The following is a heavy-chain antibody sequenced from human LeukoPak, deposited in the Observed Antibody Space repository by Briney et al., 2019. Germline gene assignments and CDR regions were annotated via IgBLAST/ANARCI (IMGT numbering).Heavy chain of an antibody. J-gene: IGHJ4*02. CDR2: ISAYNGNT. Sequence: ASVKVSCKASGYTFTSYGISWVRQAPGQGLEWMGWISAYNGNTNYAQKLQGRVTMTTDTSTSTAYVELRSLRSDDTAVYYCARARYPMREIEFDYWGQGTLVTVSS. V-gene: IGHV1-18*01. CDR3: ARARYPMREIEFDY. CDR1: GYTFTSYG. D-gene: IGHD1-1*01.